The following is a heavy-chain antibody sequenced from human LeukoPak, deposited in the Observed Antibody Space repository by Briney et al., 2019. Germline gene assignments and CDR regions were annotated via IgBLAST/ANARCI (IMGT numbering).Heavy chain of an antibody. Sequence: GGSLRLSCAASGFTFSSYAMSWFRQAPGKGLEWVSGISGSGIGGRTHYADSVKGRFTISRDNSKNTLYLQMNSLKTEDTAVYYCTTSASLRGIVVVMSYWGQGILVTVSS. V-gene: IGHV3-23*01. CDR2: ISGSGIGGRT. CDR3: TTSASLRGIVVVMSY. D-gene: IGHD3-22*01. J-gene: IGHJ4*02. CDR1: GFTFSSYA.